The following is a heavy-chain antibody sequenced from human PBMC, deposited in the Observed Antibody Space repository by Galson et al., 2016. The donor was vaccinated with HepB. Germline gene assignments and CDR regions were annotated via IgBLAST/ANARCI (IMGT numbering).Heavy chain of an antibody. V-gene: IGHV7-4-1*01. J-gene: IGHJ4*02. CDR2: TNSYTGNP. CDR3: AKTYDSTGYYADY. D-gene: IGHD3-22*01. Sequence: SVKVSFKGFGYTFSSYTMMWVRQAPGHGLEWMGGTNSYTGNPTYAQGLTGRLVFSVDTSVSKAYLHLDSLKPEDTAVYFCAKTYDSTGYYADYWGQGTLLTVSS. CDR1: GYTFSSYT.